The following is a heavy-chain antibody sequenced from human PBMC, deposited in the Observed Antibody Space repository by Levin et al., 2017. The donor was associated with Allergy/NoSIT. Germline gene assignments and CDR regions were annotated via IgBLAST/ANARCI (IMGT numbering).Heavy chain of an antibody. CDR1: GFTFSSYS. V-gene: IGHV3-48*04. Sequence: GESLKISCAASGFTFSSYSMNWVRQAPGKGLEWISYIRPDNDIRSYADSVKGRFTISRDNARNSLYLQMNSLRAADTAVYYCARDHAWSSDSWGQGTLVTVSS. CDR2: IRPDNDIR. D-gene: IGHD2-15*01. CDR3: ARDHAWSSDS. J-gene: IGHJ4*02.